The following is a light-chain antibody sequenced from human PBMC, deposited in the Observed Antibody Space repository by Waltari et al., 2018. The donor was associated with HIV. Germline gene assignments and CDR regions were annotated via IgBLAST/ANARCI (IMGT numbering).Light chain of an antibody. CDR1: QGVSAW. Sequence: DIQMTQSPSSVSASVGDRVTITCRASQGVSAWLAWYQQRPGKAPMLLIYAGSSLQSGVPSRFSGSGSRTESTLTISSLQPEDFATYYCQQANSFPPSFGGGTKVEIK. CDR2: AGS. V-gene: IGKV1D-12*01. J-gene: IGKJ4*01. CDR3: QQANSFPPS.